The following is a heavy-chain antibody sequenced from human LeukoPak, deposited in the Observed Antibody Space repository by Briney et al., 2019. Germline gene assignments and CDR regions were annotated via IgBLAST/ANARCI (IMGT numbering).Heavy chain of an antibody. CDR1: GFLFSDYW. CDR3: ARYRSGYYFDS. J-gene: IGHJ4*02. D-gene: IGHD6-25*01. CDR2: IKKDGSEQ. V-gene: IGHV3-7*01. Sequence: PGGALKLSFAASGFLFSDYWMTWVRPAPGKGLEGVAYIKKDGSEQSYVDSVKGRFTVSRDNAKNSLYLQMNSLRAEDTAVYYCARYRSGYYFDSWGQGTLVTVSS.